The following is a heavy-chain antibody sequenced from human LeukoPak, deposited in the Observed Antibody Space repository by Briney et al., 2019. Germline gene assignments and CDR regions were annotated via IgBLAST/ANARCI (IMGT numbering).Heavy chain of an antibody. CDR1: GFTVSSHY. Sequence: PGGSLRLSCAASGFTVSSHYMTWVRQAPGKGLEWVSVLYSGGTTHYADSLKGRFTISRDNAKNSLYLQMNSLRAEDTAVYYCASNSYSSSSNDYFDYWGQGTLVTVSS. CDR3: ASNSYSSSSNDYFDY. D-gene: IGHD6-6*01. V-gene: IGHV3-53*01. J-gene: IGHJ4*02. CDR2: LYSGGTT.